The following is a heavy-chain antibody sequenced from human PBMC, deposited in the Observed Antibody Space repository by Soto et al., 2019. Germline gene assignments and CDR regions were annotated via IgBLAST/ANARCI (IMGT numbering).Heavy chain of an antibody. D-gene: IGHD2-2*01. V-gene: IGHV1-18*01. CDR3: ARDLDIVVVPAAIRYWYYYYYMDV. CDR1: GYTFTSYG. CDR2: ISAYNGNT. J-gene: IGHJ6*03. Sequence: ASVKVSCKASGYTFTSYGISWVRQAPGQGLEWMGWISAYNGNTNYAQKLQGRVPRTTDTSTSTAYMELRSLRAADTAVYYCARDLDIVVVPAAIRYWYYYYYMDVWGKGTTVTVSS.